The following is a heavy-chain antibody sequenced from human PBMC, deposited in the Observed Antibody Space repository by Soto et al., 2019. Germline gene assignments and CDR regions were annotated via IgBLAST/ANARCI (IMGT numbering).Heavy chain of an antibody. D-gene: IGHD3-16*01. CDR3: ASLTRGEKPQDY. CDR1: GFTMSTNY. CDR2: IYSGGAT. V-gene: IGHV3-53*01. J-gene: IGHJ4*02. Sequence: GGSLRLSCAASGFTMSTNYMSWVRQAPGKGLEWVSVIYSGGATYYTDSVQGRFTISRDISKNTLYLQMNNLRADDTAVYYCASLTRGEKPQDYWGQGTLVTVSS.